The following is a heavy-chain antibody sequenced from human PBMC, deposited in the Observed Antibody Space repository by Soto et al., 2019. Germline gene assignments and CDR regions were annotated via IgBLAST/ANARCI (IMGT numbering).Heavy chain of an antibody. CDR3: ARVYVGGCSGGSCYGFPYYYYGMDV. CDR1: GFTFSSYA. Sequence: EVQLLESGGGLVQPGGSLRLSCAASGFTFSSYAMSWVRQAPGKGLEWVSAISGSGGSTYYADSVKGRFTISRDNSKNTLYLQMNSLRAEDTAVYYCARVYVGGCSGGSCYGFPYYYYGMDVWGQGTTVTVSS. J-gene: IGHJ6*02. CDR2: ISGSGGST. V-gene: IGHV3-23*01. D-gene: IGHD2-15*01.